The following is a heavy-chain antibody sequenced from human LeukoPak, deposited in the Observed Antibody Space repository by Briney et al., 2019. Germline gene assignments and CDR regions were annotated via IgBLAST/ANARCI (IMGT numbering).Heavy chain of an antibody. D-gene: IGHD3-10*01. CDR1: GFTVNNTY. J-gene: IGHJ4*02. CDR3: ARGSGSYSF. V-gene: IGHV3-53*01. CDR2: IYSGGDT. Sequence: PGGSLRLSCAASGFTVNNTYMSWVRQAPGKGLEWVSVIYSGGDTYYADSVKGRFTISRDNSKNTLYLHMNSLRAEDTAVYYCARGSGSYSFWGQGTLVTVSS.